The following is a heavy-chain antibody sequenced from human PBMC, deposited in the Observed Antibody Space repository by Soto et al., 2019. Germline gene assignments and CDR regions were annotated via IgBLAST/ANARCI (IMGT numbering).Heavy chain of an antibody. CDR2: IYNSGST. D-gene: IGHD3-22*01. CDR3: ARLQTITMIVIDY. CDR1: GGSVSSGDYY. J-gene: IGHJ4*02. V-gene: IGHV4-30-4*08. Sequence: PSETLSLTCTVSGGSVSSGDYYWSWIRQPPGKGLEWIGYIYNSGSTHYNPSLKSRVTISVDTSKNQFSLKLSSVTAADTAVYYCARLQTITMIVIDYWGQGTLVTVSS.